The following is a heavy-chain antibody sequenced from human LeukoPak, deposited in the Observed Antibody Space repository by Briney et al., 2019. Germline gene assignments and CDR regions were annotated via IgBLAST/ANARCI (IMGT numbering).Heavy chain of an antibody. D-gene: IGHD2-15*01. J-gene: IGHJ4*02. Sequence: GESLKISCKGSGYRFSSYWIGWVRQMPGKCLEWMGIIYPGDSETRYSPSFQGQVTISADKSISTAYLQWSSLKASDTAMYYCVRALGYCSSGSCYYYDYWGQGTLVTVSS. V-gene: IGHV5-51*01. CDR3: VRALGYCSSGSCYYYDY. CDR1: GYRFSSYW. CDR2: IYPGDSET.